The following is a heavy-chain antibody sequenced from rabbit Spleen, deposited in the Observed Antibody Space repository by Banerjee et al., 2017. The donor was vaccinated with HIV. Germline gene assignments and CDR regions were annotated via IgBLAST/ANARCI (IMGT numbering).Heavy chain of an antibody. D-gene: IGHD1-1*01. Sequence: QEQLVESGGGLVQPEGSLTLTCKASGFDFSSYYMSWVRQAPGKGPEWIAYIYPGFGIRNYANSVKGRFTISSDNAQNTVFLQMTSLTASDTATYFCARGGASSSGYPNLWGPGTLVTVS. CDR1: GFDFSSYY. J-gene: IGHJ4*01. CDR2: IYPGFGIR. V-gene: IGHV1S47*01. CDR3: ARGGASSSGYPNL.